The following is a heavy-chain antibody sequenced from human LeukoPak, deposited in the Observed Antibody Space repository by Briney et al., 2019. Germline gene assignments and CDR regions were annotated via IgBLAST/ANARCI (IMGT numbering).Heavy chain of an antibody. D-gene: IGHD3-9*01. CDR3: HTEDRIRYFDW. CDR2: IYYSGST. V-gene: IGHV4-30-4*08. CDR1: GGSISRGDYY. J-gene: IGHJ4*02. Sequence: PSQTLSLTCTVSGGSISRGDYYWSWIRHPPWKGLEWIGYIYYSGSTYYNPSLKSRVTISVDTSKNQFSLKLSSVTAADTAVYYCHTEDRIRYFDWWGQGTLVTVSS.